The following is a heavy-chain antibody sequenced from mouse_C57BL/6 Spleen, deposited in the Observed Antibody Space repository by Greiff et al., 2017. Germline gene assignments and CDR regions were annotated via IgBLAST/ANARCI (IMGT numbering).Heavy chain of an antibody. J-gene: IGHJ2*01. CDR3: ARGKIFLYYFDY. Sequence: LVESGPDLVTPGASVSISCKASGYSFTDYNMNWVKQSNGKSLEWIGVINPNYGTTSNKQKFKGKATLTVDKSSRTAYMQLNSLTSEDSAVYCCARGKIFLYYFDYWGQGTTLTVSS. CDR2: INPNYGTT. CDR1: GYSFTDYN. V-gene: IGHV1-39*01.